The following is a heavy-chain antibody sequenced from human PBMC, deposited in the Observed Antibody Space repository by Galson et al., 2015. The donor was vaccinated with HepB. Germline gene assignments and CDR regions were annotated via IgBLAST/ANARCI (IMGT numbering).Heavy chain of an antibody. CDR3: ARQGASRGIGGWFDP. V-gene: IGHV5-10-1*01. CDR2: IDPSDSYT. CDR1: GYSFTSYW. D-gene: IGHD6-13*01. Sequence: QSGAEVKKPGESLRISCKGSGYSFTSYWISWVLQMPGKGLEWMGRIDPSDSYTNYSPSFQGHVTISADKSISTAYLQWSSLKASDTAMYYCARQGASRGIGGWFDPWGQGTLVTVSS. J-gene: IGHJ5*02.